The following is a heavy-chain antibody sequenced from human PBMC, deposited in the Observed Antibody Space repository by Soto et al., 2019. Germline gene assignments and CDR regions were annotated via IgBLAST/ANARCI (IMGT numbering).Heavy chain of an antibody. CDR2: IYSGGST. V-gene: IGHV3-53*01. J-gene: IGHJ3*02. Sequence: GGSLRLSCAASGFTVSSNYMSWVRQAPGKGLEWVSVIYSGGSTYYADSVKGRFTISRDNSKNTLYLQMNSLRAEDTAVYYRAVSWPSITAWPRPSFDILGQGTMVTVSS. CDR1: GFTVSSNY. CDR3: AVSWPSITAWPRPSFDI. D-gene: IGHD6-6*01.